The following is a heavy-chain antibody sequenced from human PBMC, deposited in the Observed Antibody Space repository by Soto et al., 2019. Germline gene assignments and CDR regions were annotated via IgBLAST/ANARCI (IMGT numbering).Heavy chain of an antibody. CDR3: ATSRYGDYPRYYYGMDV. V-gene: IGHV1-69*01. J-gene: IGHJ6*02. CDR2: IITIFGTA. D-gene: IGHD4-17*01. Sequence: QVQLVQSGAEVKKPGSSVKVSCKASGGTFSSYAISWVRQAPGQGLEWMGGIITIFGTANYAQKFQGRVTITADESTSTDYMELSSLRSEETAVYYCATSRYGDYPRYYYGMDVWGQGTTVTVSS. CDR1: GGTFSSYA.